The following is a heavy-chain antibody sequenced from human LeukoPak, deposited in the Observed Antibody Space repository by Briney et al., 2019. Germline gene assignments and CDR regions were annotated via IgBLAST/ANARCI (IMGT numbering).Heavy chain of an antibody. CDR1: GGSFSGYY. D-gene: IGHD7-27*01. V-gene: IGHV4-34*01. Sequence: PSETLSLTCAVYGGSFSGYYWSWIRQPPGKGLEWIGEINHSGSTNYNPSLKSRVTISVDTSKNQFSLKLSSVTAADTAVYYCARELGYDDDYWGQGTLVTVSS. CDR3: ARELGYDDDY. CDR2: INHSGST. J-gene: IGHJ4*02.